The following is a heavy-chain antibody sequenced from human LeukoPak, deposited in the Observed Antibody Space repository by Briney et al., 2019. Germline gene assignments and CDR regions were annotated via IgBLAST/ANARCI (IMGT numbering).Heavy chain of an antibody. D-gene: IGHD3-16*02. CDR1: GFTFSSYA. CDR2: VSGSGSST. CDR3: VRDRGISFYFDY. J-gene: IGHJ4*02. Sequence: GGSLRLSCAASGFTFSSYAMSWVRQAPGKGLEWVSGVSGSGSSTYYADSVKGRSTVSRDNAKNSLDLQMNSLRADDTAVYYCVRDRGISFYFDYWGQGTLVTVSS. V-gene: IGHV3-23*01.